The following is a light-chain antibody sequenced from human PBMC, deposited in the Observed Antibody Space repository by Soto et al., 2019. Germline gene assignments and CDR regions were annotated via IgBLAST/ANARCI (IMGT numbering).Light chain of an antibody. CDR3: QQYQRYPPS. CDR2: GAT. CDR1: EGINNY. Sequence: DIQMTQSPSSLSASIGDRVTIICRASEGINNYLAWFQQKPGKAPKSLIYGATYLQSGVPSRFSGSEFGTEFRLTISSLQPEGIATYYCQQYQRYPPSFGGGTKVEIK. V-gene: IGKV1-16*01. J-gene: IGKJ4*01.